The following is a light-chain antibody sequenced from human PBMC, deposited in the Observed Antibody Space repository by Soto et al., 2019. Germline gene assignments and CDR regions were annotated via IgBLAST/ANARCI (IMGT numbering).Light chain of an antibody. CDR1: QSVKIN. Sequence: EIVMTQSPATLSVSPGERATLSCRASQSVKINLAWYQQKPGQAPRLLIYGAFTRATGIPARFSGSGSGTECTLTISNLQSEDFAVYYCQQYNNWPPITFGQGTRVEIK. J-gene: IGKJ5*01. V-gene: IGKV3-15*01. CDR3: QQYNNWPPIT. CDR2: GAF.